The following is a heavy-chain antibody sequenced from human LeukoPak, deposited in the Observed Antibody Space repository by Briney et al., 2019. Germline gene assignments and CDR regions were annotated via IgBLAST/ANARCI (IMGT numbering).Heavy chain of an antibody. CDR2: ISNVGNEK. V-gene: IGHV3-30*04. CDR1: GFTFSAYV. D-gene: IGHD2-8*02. Sequence: PGRSLRLSCEASGFTFSAYVMHWVRQAPGKGLECVAVISNVGNEKYYADSVKGRFSISRDNSKNTLYLQMSSLRTEDTAVYYCVRDGGYTGGWTYGAGDYWGQGTLVTVSS. CDR3: VRDGGYTGGWTYGAGDY. J-gene: IGHJ4*01.